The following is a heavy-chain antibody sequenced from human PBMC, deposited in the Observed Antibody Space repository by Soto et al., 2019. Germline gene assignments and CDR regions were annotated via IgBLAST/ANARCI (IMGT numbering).Heavy chain of an antibody. CDR2: ISAGGDMT. D-gene: IGHD3-10*01. CDR1: GFTLSSYA. CDR3: ARGDRGGSGSPASYYYSGWDV. V-gene: IGHV3-23*01. Sequence: DVQLLESGGNLVQPGGSLTLSCSASGFTLSSYAMSWVRQAPGKGLEWVSSISAGGDMTYNSDSVKGRFTISRANANNAVFLQMHKLRIEDTALYYCARGDRGGSGSPASYYYSGWDVWGQGATVTVSS. J-gene: IGHJ6*02.